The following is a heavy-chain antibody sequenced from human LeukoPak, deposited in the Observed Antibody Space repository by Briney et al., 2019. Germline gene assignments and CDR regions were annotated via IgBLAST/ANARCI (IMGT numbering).Heavy chain of an antibody. CDR2: ISDIGSI. J-gene: IGHJ4*02. Sequence: SETLSLTCTVSGGSISSYYWSWIRQPPGKGLEWIAYISDIGSINYNPFLKSRVTISLDTSKNQFSLKLSSVTAADTAVYYCAGHHPRNTVDFWGQGTLVTVSS. CDR3: AGHHPRNTVDF. CDR1: GGSISSYY. V-gene: IGHV4-59*08. D-gene: IGHD2-8*02.